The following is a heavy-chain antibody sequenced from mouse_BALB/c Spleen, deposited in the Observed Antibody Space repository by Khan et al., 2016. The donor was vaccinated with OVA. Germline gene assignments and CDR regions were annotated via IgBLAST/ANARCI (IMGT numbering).Heavy chain of an antibody. CDR1: GFTFSYYR. V-gene: IGHV13-2*02. CDR2: ITVKSDNSGA. Sequence: VQLVETGGGLVRPGNSLKLSCVTSGFTFSYYRMHWLRQFPGKRLEWIAVITVKSDNSGANYAVSVNGRFTISRDDSTSSFHMQRHRLREEDTATYYCRRGGYYYGPPFDYWGQGTTLTVSS. J-gene: IGHJ2*01. D-gene: IGHD1-1*01. CDR3: RRGGYYYGPPFDY.